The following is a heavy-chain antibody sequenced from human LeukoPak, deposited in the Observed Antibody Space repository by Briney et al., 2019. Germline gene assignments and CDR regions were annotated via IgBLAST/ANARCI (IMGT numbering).Heavy chain of an antibody. J-gene: IGHJ6*03. CDR3: TRPNPIELTAAGTWDYYYYMDV. V-gene: IGHV3-73*01. D-gene: IGHD6-13*01. Sequence: PGGSLRLSCAASGFSFSGSAIHWVRQASGKGLEWVGRIRSEANSYATAYGESMKGRFTISRDDSKNTAYLQMNSLKTEDTAVYYCTRPNPIELTAAGTWDYYYYMDVWGKGTTVTVSS. CDR1: GFSFSGSA. CDR2: IRSEANSYAT.